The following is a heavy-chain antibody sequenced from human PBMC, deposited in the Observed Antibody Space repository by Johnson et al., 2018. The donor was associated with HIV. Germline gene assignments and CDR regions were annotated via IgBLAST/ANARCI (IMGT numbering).Heavy chain of an antibody. CDR2: IWYDGSNK. V-gene: IGHV3-33*06. CDR3: GKDLFTEREDDAFDI. Sequence: QVQLVESGGGVVQPGRSLRLSCTASGFTFSSYGIHWVRQAPGKGLEWVALIWYDGSNKYYADSVKGRFTISRDNSKNTLYLQMNSLRAEDTAVYYCGKDLFTEREDDAFDIWGQGTMVTVSS. CDR1: GFTFSSYG. D-gene: IGHD1-26*01. J-gene: IGHJ3*02.